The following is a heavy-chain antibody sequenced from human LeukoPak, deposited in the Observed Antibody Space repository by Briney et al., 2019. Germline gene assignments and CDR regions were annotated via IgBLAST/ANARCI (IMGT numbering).Heavy chain of an antibody. CDR3: GRVGDGYNGNY. CDR1: GFTVSSDY. Sequence: GGSLRLSCAASGFTVSSDYMGWVRQAPEKGLEWVSLISSGGSTYYADSLKGRFTVSRDNSKNTLYLQMNSLRAEDTAVYYRGRVGDGYNGNYWGQGTLVTVSS. J-gene: IGHJ4*02. V-gene: IGHV3-66*01. D-gene: IGHD5-24*01. CDR2: ISSGGST.